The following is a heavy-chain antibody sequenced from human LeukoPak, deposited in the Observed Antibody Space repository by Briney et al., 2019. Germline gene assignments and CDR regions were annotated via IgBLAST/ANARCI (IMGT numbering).Heavy chain of an antibody. J-gene: IGHJ5*02. Sequence: ASVKVSCKASGYTFTSYGISWVRQAPGQGLEWMGWISAYNGNTNYAQKLQGRVTMTTDTSTSTAYMELRSLRSDDTAVYYCARDRAIRSGWYRDNWFDPWGQGTLVTVSS. V-gene: IGHV1-18*01. CDR3: ARDRAIRSGWYRDNWFDP. CDR1: GYTFTSYG. D-gene: IGHD6-19*01. CDR2: ISAYNGNT.